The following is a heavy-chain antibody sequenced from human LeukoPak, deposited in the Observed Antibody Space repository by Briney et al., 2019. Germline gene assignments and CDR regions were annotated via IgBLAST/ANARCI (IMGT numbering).Heavy chain of an antibody. CDR1: GFTFRSYS. V-gene: IGHV3-7*01. J-gene: IGHJ4*02. Sequence: PGGSLRLSCAASGFTFRSYSMSWVRQAPGKGLEWVANIKQDGSEKYYVDSVMGRFTISRDNAKNSLYLQMNSLRAEDTAVYYCARDKAHLAAAGFIDYWGQGTLVTVSS. CDR3: ARDKAHLAAAGFIDY. CDR2: IKQDGSEK. D-gene: IGHD6-13*01.